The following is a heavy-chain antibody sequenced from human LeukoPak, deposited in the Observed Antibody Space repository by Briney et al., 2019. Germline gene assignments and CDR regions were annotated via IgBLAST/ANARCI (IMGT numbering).Heavy chain of an antibody. Sequence: ASVKVSCTASGYTFTSYAMNWVRQAPGQGLEWMGWINTNTGNPTYAQGFTGRFVFSLDTSVSTAYLQISSLKAEDTAVYYCAREGYSYGYGDPYYFDYWGQGTLVTVSS. V-gene: IGHV7-4-1*02. CDR3: AREGYSYGYGDPYYFDY. CDR1: GYTFTSYA. J-gene: IGHJ4*02. D-gene: IGHD5-18*01. CDR2: INTNTGNP.